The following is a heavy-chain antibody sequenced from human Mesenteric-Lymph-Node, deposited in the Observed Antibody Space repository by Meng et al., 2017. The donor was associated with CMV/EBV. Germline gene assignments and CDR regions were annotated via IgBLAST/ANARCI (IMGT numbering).Heavy chain of an antibody. CDR3: AKDIRGLYYYYYYGMDG. D-gene: IGHD3-10*01. Sequence: GESLKISCAASGFTFSTYWMHWVRQAPGKGLVWVSRINSDGSTTSYADSVKGRFTISRDNAKNTLYLQMNSLRAEDTAVYYCAKDIRGLYYYYYYGMDGWGQGTTVTVSS. CDR2: INSDGSTT. V-gene: IGHV3-74*01. CDR1: GFTFSTYW. J-gene: IGHJ6*02.